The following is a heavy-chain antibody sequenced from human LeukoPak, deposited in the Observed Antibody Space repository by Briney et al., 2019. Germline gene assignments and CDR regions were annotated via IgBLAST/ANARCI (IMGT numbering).Heavy chain of an antibody. CDR2: LNEDGGIT. V-gene: IGHV3-74*01. CDR3: TRDIGGRSAY. Sequence: TGGSLRLSCGGSGYSFSSFWMHWVRQAPGEGLVWVSRLNEDGGITNYADFAKGRFTISRDNARNTLYLQMNSLSADDTAVYYCTRDIGGRSAYWGQGALVTVSS. CDR1: GYSFSSFW. D-gene: IGHD3-16*01. J-gene: IGHJ4*02.